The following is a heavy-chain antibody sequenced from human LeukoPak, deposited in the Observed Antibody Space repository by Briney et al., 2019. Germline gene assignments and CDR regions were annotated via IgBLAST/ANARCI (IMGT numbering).Heavy chain of an antibody. V-gene: IGHV4-30-4*08. J-gene: IGHJ5*02. CDR1: GGSISSGDYY. Sequence: SQTLSLACTVSGGSISSGDYYWSWIRQPPGKGLEWIGYIYYSGSTYYNPSLKSRVTISVATSKNQFSLKLSSVTAADTAVYYCARDRKDDYGGKVFDPWGQGTLVTVSS. CDR2: IYYSGST. D-gene: IGHD4-23*01. CDR3: ARDRKDDYGGKVFDP.